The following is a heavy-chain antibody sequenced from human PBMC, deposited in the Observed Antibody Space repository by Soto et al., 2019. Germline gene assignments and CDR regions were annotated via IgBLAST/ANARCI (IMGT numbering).Heavy chain of an antibody. V-gene: IGHV3-9*01. CDR2: ISWNSDTT. J-gene: IGHJ4*02. D-gene: IGHD2-15*01. Sequence: GGSLRLSCAASGFTFDDHAMHWVRQGPGKGLEWVSGISWNSDTTGYADSVKGRFTISRDNAKNSLYLQMNSLRLEDTALYYCAKDIGSTSLLPRFDYWGQGTLVTVSS. CDR3: AKDIGSTSLLPRFDY. CDR1: GFTFDDHA.